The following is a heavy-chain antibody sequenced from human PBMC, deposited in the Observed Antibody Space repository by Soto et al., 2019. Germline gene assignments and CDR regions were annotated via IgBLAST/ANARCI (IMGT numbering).Heavy chain of an antibody. J-gene: IGHJ4*02. D-gene: IGHD2-21*02. CDR2: IYRSGIS. Sequence: PSETLSLTCSVSGDSVSTDRYFWTWIRQPPGKGLVGIGEIYRSGISNYNPSLKSRVTISVDKSKNQFSLKLSSVTAADTALYYSARERCGGDCYSVDYFDHWGQGTLVTVSS. CDR1: GDSVSTDRYF. CDR3: ARERCGGDCYSVDYFDH. V-gene: IGHV4-61*01.